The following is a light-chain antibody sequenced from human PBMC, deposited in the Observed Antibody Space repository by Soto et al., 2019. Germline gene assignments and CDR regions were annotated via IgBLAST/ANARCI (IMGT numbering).Light chain of an antibody. CDR3: QQYYSRPLT. J-gene: IGKJ4*01. Sequence: DIVMTQSPDSLAVSLGERATINCRYSQSLLFSSNNKNYLAWFQQKPGQPPKLLIYWASTRESGVPDRFSGGGSGTDFTLTISSLQAEDVAVYFCQQYYSRPLTFGGGTKVEIK. CDR2: WAS. V-gene: IGKV4-1*01. CDR1: QSLLFSSNNKNY.